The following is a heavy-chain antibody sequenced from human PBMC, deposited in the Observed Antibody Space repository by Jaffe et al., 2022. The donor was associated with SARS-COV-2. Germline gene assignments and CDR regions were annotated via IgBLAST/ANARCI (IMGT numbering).Heavy chain of an antibody. D-gene: IGHD4-17*01. CDR2: IYTSGST. V-gene: IGHV4-61*02. CDR3: ARDRGHYGDYVTLAFDI. CDR1: GGSISSGSYY. J-gene: IGHJ3*02. Sequence: QVQLQESGPGLVKPSQTLSLTCTVSGGSISSGSYYWSWIRQPAGKGLEWIGRIYTSGSTNYNPSLKSRVTISVDTSKNQFSLKLSSVTAADTAVYYCARDRGHYGDYVTLAFDIWGQGTMVTVSS.